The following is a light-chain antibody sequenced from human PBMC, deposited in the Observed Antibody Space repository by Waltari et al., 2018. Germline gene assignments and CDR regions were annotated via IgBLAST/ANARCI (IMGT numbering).Light chain of an antibody. CDR3: SSYAGRDIVV. CDR1: SSDVGGYNY. Sequence: QSALTQPPSASGSPGQSIAISCTGTSSDVGGYNYVSWYQQHPGKAPRLMIYEVYKRPSGVPVRFSGSKAGNTASLTVSGLQAEDQADYYCSSYAGRDIVVFGGGTRLTVL. V-gene: IGLV2-8*01. J-gene: IGLJ2*01. CDR2: EVY.